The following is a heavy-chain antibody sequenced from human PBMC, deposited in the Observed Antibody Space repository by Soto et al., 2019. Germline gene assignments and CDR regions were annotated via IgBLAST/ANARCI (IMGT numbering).Heavy chain of an antibody. CDR1: GYTFTRYD. V-gene: IGHV1-18*01. D-gene: IGHD3-22*01. Sequence: GASVKVSCKASGYTFTRYDITWVRQAPGQGLEWMGWISAYNANTNYAQRFQGRVTMTTDTSTSTAYMELRSLRSDDTAVYYCARDSDDYYDSSGYYNYYGMDVWGQGTTVTVSS. J-gene: IGHJ6*02. CDR3: ARDSDDYYDSSGYYNYYGMDV. CDR2: ISAYNANT.